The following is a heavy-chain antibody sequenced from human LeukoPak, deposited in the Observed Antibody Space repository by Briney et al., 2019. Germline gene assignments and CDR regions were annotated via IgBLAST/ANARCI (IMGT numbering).Heavy chain of an antibody. J-gene: IGHJ4*02. CDR1: NYSINSGDF. Sequence: KTSETLSLTCAVSNYSINSGDFWAWLRQPPGKGLEWIASAALGGGTHYNPSLKSRVTLSVDTSKNAFSLKLSSVTAADTAVYYCARHRHTSMDIFDYWGQGNLVTVSS. CDR2: AALGGGT. D-gene: IGHD2-2*03. CDR3: ARHRHTSMDIFDY. V-gene: IGHV4-38-2*01.